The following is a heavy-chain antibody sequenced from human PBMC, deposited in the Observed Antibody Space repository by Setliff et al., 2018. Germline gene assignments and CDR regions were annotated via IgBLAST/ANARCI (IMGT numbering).Heavy chain of an antibody. CDR1: GASITSGGFY. CDR2: ISPSGST. CDR3: ARGVSGVSWTPRY. V-gene: IGHV4-61*09. J-gene: IGHJ4*02. D-gene: IGHD6-25*01. Sequence: PSETLSLTCSVSGASITSGGFYWTWIRQPAGKGLEWIGHISPSGSTTYNPSLKSRVTISVDMTENQFSLILRSVVAADTAVYYCARGVSGVSWTPRYWGRGTLVTVSS.